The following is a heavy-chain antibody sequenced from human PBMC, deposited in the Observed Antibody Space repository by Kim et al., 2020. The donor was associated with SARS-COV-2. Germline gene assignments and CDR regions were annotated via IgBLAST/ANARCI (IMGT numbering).Heavy chain of an antibody. CDR2: IWYDGSNK. CDR1: GFTFSSYG. V-gene: IGHV3-33*01. Sequence: GGSLRLSCAASGFTFSSYGMHWVRQAPGKGLEWVAVIWYDGSNKYYADSVKGRFTISRDNSKNTLYLQMNSLRAEDTAVYYCARGGYSSGWNYYYYYMDVWGKGTTVTVSS. D-gene: IGHD6-19*01. CDR3: ARGGYSSGWNYYYYYMDV. J-gene: IGHJ6*03.